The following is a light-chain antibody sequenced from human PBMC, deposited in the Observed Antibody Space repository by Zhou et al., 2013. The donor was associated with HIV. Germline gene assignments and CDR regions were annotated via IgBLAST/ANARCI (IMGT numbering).Light chain of an antibody. CDR2: GAS. CDR1: QSVSSN. V-gene: IGKV3-15*01. Sequence: EIVMTQSPATLSVSPGERATLSCRASQSVSSNLAWYQHKPGQAPRLLIYGASTRATGIPARFSGSGSGTEFTLTISSMQSEDFAVYYCQQYNNWPYTFGPGPGWRSN. J-gene: IGKJ2*01. CDR3: QQYNNWPYT.